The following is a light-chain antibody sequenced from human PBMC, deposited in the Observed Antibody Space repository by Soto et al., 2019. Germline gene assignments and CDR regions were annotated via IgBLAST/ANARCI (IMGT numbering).Light chain of an antibody. J-gene: IGKJ1*01. V-gene: IGKV3-15*01. CDR1: QSVSRN. CDR3: QQYNNWLWT. CDR2: DAS. Sequence: EIVITQSPATLSVSPGERATLSCRASQSVSRNVAWYQQKPGQAPRLLIHDASTRATGISVRFSGSGSGTEFTLTNSSLQSEDFAVYYCQQYNNWLWTFGQGTKVEIK.